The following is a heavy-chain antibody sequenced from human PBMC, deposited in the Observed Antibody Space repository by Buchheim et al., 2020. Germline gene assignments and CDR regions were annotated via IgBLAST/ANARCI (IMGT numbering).Heavy chain of an antibody. J-gene: IGHJ4*02. D-gene: IGHD2-15*01. CDR1: GFTFSSYA. V-gene: IGHV3-30*04. CDR2: ISYDGSNK. Sequence: QVQLVESGGGVVQPGRSLRLSCAASGFTFSSYAMHWVRQAPGKGLEWVAVISYDGSNKYYADSVKGRFTISRDNSKNTLYLQMNSLRAEDTAVYYCARDSDIVVVVAATTSGGFDYWAREP. CDR3: ARDSDIVVVVAATTSGGFDY.